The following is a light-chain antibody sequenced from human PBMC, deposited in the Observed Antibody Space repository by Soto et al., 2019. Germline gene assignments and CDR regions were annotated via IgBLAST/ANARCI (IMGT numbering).Light chain of an antibody. V-gene: IGKV1-39*01. J-gene: IGKJ2*01. CDR3: QQSHSIPYI. CDR1: QSISTY. CDR2: AAS. Sequence: DIQMTQSPSSLSASVGDRVTLTCRASQSISTYLNWYQQKPGKAPNLLIYAASTLQSGVASRFSGSGSGTDFTLTISSLQPEDFATYYCQQSHSIPYIFGQGTKLEIK.